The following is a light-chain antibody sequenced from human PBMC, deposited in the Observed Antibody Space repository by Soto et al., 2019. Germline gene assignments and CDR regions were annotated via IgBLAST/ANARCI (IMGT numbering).Light chain of an antibody. CDR1: SSAVGSYRL. CDR3: AAWDDSLNGWV. J-gene: IGLJ3*02. CDR2: DNN. Sequence: QSALTQPASVSGSPGQSITISCTGSSSAVGSYRLVSWYQQLPGTAPKLLIYDNNHRPSGVPDRFSGSKSGTSASLAISGLQSEPEADYYCAAWDDSLNGWVFGGGTKVTVL. V-gene: IGLV1-44*01.